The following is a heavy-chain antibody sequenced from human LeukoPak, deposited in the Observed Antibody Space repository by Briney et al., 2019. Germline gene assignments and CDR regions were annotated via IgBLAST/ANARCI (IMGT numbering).Heavy chain of an antibody. Sequence: GGSLRLSCAASGFTFSGSAMHWVRQASGKGLEWVGRIRSKANSYATAYAASVKGRFTISRDDSKNTAYLQMNSLKTEDTAVYYCTSDSSGPGHIFDYWGQGTLVTVSS. V-gene: IGHV3-73*01. D-gene: IGHD3-22*01. CDR2: IRSKANSYAT. CDR3: TSDSSGPGHIFDY. J-gene: IGHJ4*02. CDR1: GFTFSGSA.